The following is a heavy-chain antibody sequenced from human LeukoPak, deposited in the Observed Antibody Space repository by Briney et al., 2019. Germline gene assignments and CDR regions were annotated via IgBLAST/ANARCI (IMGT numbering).Heavy chain of an antibody. CDR2: FVLEDGER. V-gene: IGHV1-24*01. Sequence: ASVKVSCKVSGYTLSELSIHWVRQGPGKGLEWMAGFVLEDGERIYAQKFWGRVRVTEGTSTDTAYMELSSLRSEDTAVYYCATLDLPPSTAAVASWGQGTLVTVSS. CDR1: GYTLSELS. D-gene: IGHD6-13*01. CDR3: ATLDLPPSTAAVAS. J-gene: IGHJ5*01.